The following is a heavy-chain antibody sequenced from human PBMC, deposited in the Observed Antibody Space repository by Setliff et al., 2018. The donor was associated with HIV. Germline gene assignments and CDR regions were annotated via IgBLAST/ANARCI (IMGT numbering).Heavy chain of an antibody. Sequence: LSLTCAVYGGSFSGYYWSWIRQPPGKGLEWIGEINHSGSTNYNPSLKSRVTISVDTSMDQFSLKLNSVTAADTAVYYCARHSGGSFYNFWSGDYYYYGMDVWGQGTTVTVSS. CDR2: INHSGST. CDR3: ARHSGGSFYNFWSGDYYYYGMDV. D-gene: IGHD3-3*01. CDR1: GGSFSGYY. V-gene: IGHV4-34*01. J-gene: IGHJ6*02.